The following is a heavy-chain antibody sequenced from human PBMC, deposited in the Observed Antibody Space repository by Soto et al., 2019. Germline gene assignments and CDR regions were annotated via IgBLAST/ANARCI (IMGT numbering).Heavy chain of an antibody. CDR2: ISAYNGNT. Sequence: ASVKVSCKTSGYTFTSYGISWVRQAPGQGLEWMGWISAYNGNTNYAQKLQGRVTMTTDTSTSTAYMELRSLRSDDTAVYYCARGQGRYTQDAFDIWGQGTMVTVSS. D-gene: IGHD1-26*01. CDR3: ARGQGRYTQDAFDI. CDR1: GYTFTSYG. J-gene: IGHJ3*02. V-gene: IGHV1-18*01.